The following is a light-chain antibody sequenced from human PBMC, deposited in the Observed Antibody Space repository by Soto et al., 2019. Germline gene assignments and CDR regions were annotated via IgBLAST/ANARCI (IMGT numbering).Light chain of an antibody. CDR2: GNN. CDR3: QSFDSSLSGGV. CDR1: SSNIGASYD. Sequence: QSVLTQPPSVSGAPGQRVTISCTGTSSNIGASYDVNWYQQLPGTAPTLLIYGNNSRPSSIPDRFSGSKSGTSASLAITGLQPEDEADYYCQSFDSSLSGGVFGGGTKLTVL. V-gene: IGLV1-40*01. J-gene: IGLJ3*02.